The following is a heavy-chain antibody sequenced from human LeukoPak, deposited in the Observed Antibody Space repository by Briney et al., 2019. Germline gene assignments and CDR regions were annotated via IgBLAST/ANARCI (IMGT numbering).Heavy chain of an antibody. V-gene: IGHV4-34*01. CDR2: INHSGST. CDR3: ARGAVDTAMAFDY. CDR1: GGSFSGYY. D-gene: IGHD5-18*01. J-gene: IGHJ4*02. Sequence: SETLSLTCAAYGGSFSGYYWSWIRQPPGKGLEWIGEINHSGSTNYNPSLKSRVTISVDTSKNQFSLKLSSVTAADTAVYYCARGAVDTAMAFDYWGQGTLVTVSS.